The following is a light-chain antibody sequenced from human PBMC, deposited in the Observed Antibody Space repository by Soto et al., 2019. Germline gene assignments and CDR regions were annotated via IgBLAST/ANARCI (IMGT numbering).Light chain of an antibody. V-gene: IGKV1-39*01. CDR1: QTVNAY. Sequence: DIQMTQSPSSLSASVGDRVTISCRASQTVNAYLNWYQQHSGKAPKALIYEAATLQSGVPSRFSGSGYGTDFTLTISNLQPEDFATYVCQQTYNRPYTFGQGTKLEI. CDR2: EAA. CDR3: QQTYNRPYT. J-gene: IGKJ2*01.